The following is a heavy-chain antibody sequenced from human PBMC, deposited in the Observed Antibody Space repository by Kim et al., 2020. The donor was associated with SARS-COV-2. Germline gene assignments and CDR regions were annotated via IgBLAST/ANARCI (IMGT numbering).Heavy chain of an antibody. CDR3: ARHEVELSYGREGGNYGDYGDDAFDI. CDR1: GGSISSYY. V-gene: IGHV4-59*08. D-gene: IGHD4-17*01. J-gene: IGHJ3*02. Sequence: SETLSLTCTVSGGSISSYYWSWIRQPPGKGLEWIGYIYYSGSTNYNPSLKSRVTISVDTSKNQFSLKLSSVTAADTAVYYCARHEVELSYGREGGNYGDYGDDAFDIWGQGTMVTVSS. CDR2: IYYSGST.